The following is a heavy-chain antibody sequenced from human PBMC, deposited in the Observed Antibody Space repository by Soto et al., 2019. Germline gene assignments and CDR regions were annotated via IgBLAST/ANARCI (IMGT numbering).Heavy chain of an antibody. CDR1: GFTFSNYW. V-gene: IGHV3-74*01. J-gene: IGHJ4*02. CDR3: ALRVSGYYGFDY. Sequence: EVQLVESGGGPAQFGGSLRLSCAASGFTFSNYWMHWVRQVPGKGLVWVSRIKGDETSTGYADSVKGRFTIFRDNVKNALYLQMNSLGAEVTAVYYCALRVSGYYGFDYLGQGTLVTVSS. CDR2: IKGDETST. D-gene: IGHD6-25*01.